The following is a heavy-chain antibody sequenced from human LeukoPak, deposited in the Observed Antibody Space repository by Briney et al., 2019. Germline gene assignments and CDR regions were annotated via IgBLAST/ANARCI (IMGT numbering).Heavy chain of an antibody. D-gene: IGHD6-13*01. Sequence: SETLSLTCTVSGGSISRYYWSWIRQPAGKGLEWIGRIYTSGSTNYNPSLKSRVTMSVDTSKNQFSLKLSSVTAADTAVYYCAREGLGTAAAGTEASDYYYYYMDVWGKGTTVTVSS. CDR3: AREGLGTAAAGTEASDYYYYYMDV. CDR2: IYTSGST. V-gene: IGHV4-4*07. CDR1: GGSISRYY. J-gene: IGHJ6*03.